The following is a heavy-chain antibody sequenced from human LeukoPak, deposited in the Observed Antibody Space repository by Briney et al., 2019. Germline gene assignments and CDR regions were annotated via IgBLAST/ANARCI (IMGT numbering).Heavy chain of an antibody. CDR2: ISASGSST. V-gene: IGHV3-23*01. J-gene: IGHJ4*02. D-gene: IGHD4-17*01. CDR1: GFTFSSYA. Sequence: PGGSLRLSCAAPGFTFSSYAMSWVRQAPGKGLEWVSDISASGSSTYYADSGKGRFTISRDNSKNTLYLQMNSLRAEDTAVYYCAKKETTVTTFFENWGQGTLVTVSS. CDR3: AKKETTVTTFFEN.